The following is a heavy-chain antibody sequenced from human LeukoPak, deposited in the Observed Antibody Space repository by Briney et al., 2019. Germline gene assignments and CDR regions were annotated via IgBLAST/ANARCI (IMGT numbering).Heavy chain of an antibody. CDR3: TTKRGSGSYLFEH. V-gene: IGHV3-74*01. CDR1: GFTLSTYW. Sequence: KAGGFLRLSCAASGFTLSTYWMHWVRQAPGKGLAWVSRINSDGSSISYADSVKGRFTISRDNAKNTVYLQMNSLRAEDTAVYYCTTKRGSGSYLFEHWGQGTQVTVSS. D-gene: IGHD3-10*01. J-gene: IGHJ4*02. CDR2: INSDGSSI.